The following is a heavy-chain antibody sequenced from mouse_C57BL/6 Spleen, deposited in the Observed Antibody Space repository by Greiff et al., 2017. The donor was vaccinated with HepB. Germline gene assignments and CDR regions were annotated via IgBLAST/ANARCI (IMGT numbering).Heavy chain of an antibody. V-gene: IGHV1-52*01. CDR2: IDPSDSET. CDR3: ARGYYCGSSYGFAY. CDR1: GYTFTSYW. D-gene: IGHD1-1*01. Sequence: VQLQQPGAELVRPGSSVKLSCKASGYTFTSYWMHWVKQRPIQGLEWIGNIDPSDSETHYNQKFKDKATLTVDKSSSTAYMQLSSLTSEDSAVYFCARGYYCGSSYGFAYWGQGTLVTVSA. J-gene: IGHJ3*01.